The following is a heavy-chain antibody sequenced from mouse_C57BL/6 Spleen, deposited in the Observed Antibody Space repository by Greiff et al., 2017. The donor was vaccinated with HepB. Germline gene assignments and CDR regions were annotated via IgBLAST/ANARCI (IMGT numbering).Heavy chain of an antibody. Sequence: QVQLKESGPELVKPGASVKISCKASGYAFSSSWMNWVKQRPGRGLEWIGRIYPGDGDTNYNGKFKGKATLTADNSSSTAYMQLSSLTSEDSAVYVCARIGTGFDYWGQGTTLTVSS. D-gene: IGHD4-1*01. CDR1: GYAFSSSW. V-gene: IGHV1-82*01. CDR2: IYPGDGDT. CDR3: ARIGTGFDY. J-gene: IGHJ2*01.